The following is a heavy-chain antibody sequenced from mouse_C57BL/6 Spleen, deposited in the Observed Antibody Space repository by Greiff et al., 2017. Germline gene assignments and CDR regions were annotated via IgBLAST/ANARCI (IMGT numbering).Heavy chain of an antibody. CDR3: ARPLSGYFDY. CDR2: ISGGGGNT. Sequence: EVKLMESGGGLVKPGGSLKLSCAASGFTFSSYSMSWVRQTPEKRLEWVATISGGGGNTYYPDRVKGRFTISRDHAKHTQYQQKSGLSSEDTALYYGARPLSGYFDYWGQGTTLTVSS. CDR1: GFTFSSYS. V-gene: IGHV5-9*01. D-gene: IGHD3-2*02. J-gene: IGHJ2*01.